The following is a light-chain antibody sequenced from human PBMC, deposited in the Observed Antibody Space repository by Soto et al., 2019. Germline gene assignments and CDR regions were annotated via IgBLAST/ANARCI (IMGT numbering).Light chain of an antibody. V-gene: IGLV2-8*01. CDR1: KNDIGVYDF. J-gene: IGLJ1*01. CDR3: KSYAASNTYV. Sequence: QSVLPQHPSASGSPGQAVTISCTGTKNDIGVYDFVSWYQHHPGKAPRLIIYEVVQRPSGVPDRFSGSKSGNTASLTVSGLQAAYEADYFCKSYAASNTYVFGNRTKVTVL. CDR2: EVV.